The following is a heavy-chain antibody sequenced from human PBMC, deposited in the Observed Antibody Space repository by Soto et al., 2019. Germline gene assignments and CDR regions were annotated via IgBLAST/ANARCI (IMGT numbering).Heavy chain of an antibody. Sequence: GSVKVSCKASGYTFTSYGISWVRQAPGQGLEWMGWISAYNGNTNYAQKLQGRVTMTTDTSTSTAYMELRSLRSDDTAVYYCAIAVAGRNFDYWGQGTLVTVSP. CDR2: ISAYNGNT. CDR1: GYTFTSYG. V-gene: IGHV1-18*01. J-gene: IGHJ4*02. CDR3: AIAVAGRNFDY. D-gene: IGHD6-19*01.